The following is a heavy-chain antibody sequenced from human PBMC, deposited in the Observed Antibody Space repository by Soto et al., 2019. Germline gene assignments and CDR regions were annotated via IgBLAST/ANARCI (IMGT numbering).Heavy chain of an antibody. J-gene: IGHJ4*02. CDR1: GFTCSSYW. D-gene: IGHD3-22*01. CDR2: IKQDGSEK. Sequence: GGLLRLSCAASGFTCSSYWMSWVRQVPGKGLEWVANIKQDGSEKYYVDSVKGRFTISRDNAKNSLYLQMNSLRAEDTAVYYCARDDSSGYYYFGYWGQGTLVTVSS. V-gene: IGHV3-7*03. CDR3: ARDDSSGYYYFGY.